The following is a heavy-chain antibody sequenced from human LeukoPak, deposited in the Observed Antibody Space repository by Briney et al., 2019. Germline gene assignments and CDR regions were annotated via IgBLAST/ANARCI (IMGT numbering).Heavy chain of an antibody. CDR1: GYTFTSYY. J-gene: IGHJ4*02. CDR3: ARGSCSSTSCPFDS. V-gene: IGHV1-46*01. Sequence: ASVKVSCKASGYTFTSYYMHWVRQAPGQGLEWMGIINPSGGSTSYAQKFQGRVTITADESTSTAYMELSSLRSEDTAVYYCARGSCSSTSCPFDSWGQGTLATVSS. CDR2: INPSGGST. D-gene: IGHD2-2*01.